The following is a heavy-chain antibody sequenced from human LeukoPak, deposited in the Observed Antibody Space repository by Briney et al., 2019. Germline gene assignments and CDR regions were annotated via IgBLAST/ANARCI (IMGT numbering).Heavy chain of an antibody. J-gene: IGHJ5*02. CDR1: GFTFSDYY. D-gene: IGHD5-18*01. CDR2: ISSSGTTI. Sequence: PGGSLRLSCAASGFTFSDYYMSWVRQAPGKGLEWVSYISSSGTTIYYADSVKCRFTISRDNAKNSLYLQMNSLRAEDTAVYYCARDLTANTNWFDPWGQGTLVTVSP. CDR3: ARDLTANTNWFDP. V-gene: IGHV3-11*01.